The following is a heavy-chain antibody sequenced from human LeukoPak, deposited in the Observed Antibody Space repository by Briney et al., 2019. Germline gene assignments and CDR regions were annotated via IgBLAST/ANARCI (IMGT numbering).Heavy chain of an antibody. J-gene: IGHJ4*02. D-gene: IGHD3-22*01. CDR2: IIPIFGIA. Sequence: SVKVSCKASGGTFSSYAISWVRQAPGQGLEWMGRIIPIFGIANYAQKFQGRVTITVDKSTSTAYMELSSLRSDDTAVYYCASGGTYYYDSSDCWGQGTLVTVSS. V-gene: IGHV1-69*04. CDR1: GGTFSSYA. CDR3: ASGGTYYYDSSDC.